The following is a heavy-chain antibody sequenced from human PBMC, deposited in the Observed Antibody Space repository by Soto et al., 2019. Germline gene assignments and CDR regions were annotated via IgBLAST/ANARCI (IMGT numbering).Heavy chain of an antibody. CDR2: INSDGGAT. V-gene: IGHV1-46*01. CDR3: ARGDIVLVPASEGNWFDP. D-gene: IGHD2-2*01. Sequence: QVQLVQSGAEVKMPGTSVKVSCKASGYSFSTYHIHWVRQAPGQGLEWLGFINSDGGATNYAKKFKGRPRLTRDPPTSTVSMELSSLGNDDTAVYDCARGDIVLVPASEGNWFDPWGQGTLVTVSS. CDR1: GYSFSTYH. J-gene: IGHJ5*02.